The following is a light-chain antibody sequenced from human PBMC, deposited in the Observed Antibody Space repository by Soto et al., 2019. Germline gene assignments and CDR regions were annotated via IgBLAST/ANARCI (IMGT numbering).Light chain of an antibody. CDR3: QQSYRTPNT. CDR1: QTISSY. V-gene: IGKV1-39*01. CDR2: AAS. Sequence: DIQITHSPSSLSASVGDRVTISCRASQTISSYLNWYQQKPGNAPKLLIYAASSLQSGVPSRFSGSGSGADFTLTISSLHREDFATYYCQQSYRTPNTFGQGTKLELK. J-gene: IGKJ2*01.